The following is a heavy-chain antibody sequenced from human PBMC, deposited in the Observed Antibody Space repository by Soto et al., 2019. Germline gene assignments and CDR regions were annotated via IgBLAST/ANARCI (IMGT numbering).Heavy chain of an antibody. J-gene: IGHJ6*02. D-gene: IGHD5-18*01. Sequence: GGSLRLSCAASGFTFSSYSMNWVRQAPGKGLEWVSSISSSSSYIYYADSVKGRLTISRDNAKNSLYLQMNSLRAEDTAVYYCARGNVDTDYGMDVWGQGTTVTVSS. CDR1: GFTFSSYS. V-gene: IGHV3-21*01. CDR2: ISSSSSYI. CDR3: ARGNVDTDYGMDV.